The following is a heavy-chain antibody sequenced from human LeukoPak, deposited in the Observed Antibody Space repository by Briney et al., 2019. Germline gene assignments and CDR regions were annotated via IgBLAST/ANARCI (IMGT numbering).Heavy chain of an antibody. CDR1: GYTFTSYD. CDR3: AIGDEDTPMVSEYDAFDI. D-gene: IGHD5-18*01. CDR2: INPNSGGT. J-gene: IGHJ3*02. Sequence: GASVKVSCKASGYTFTSYDINWVRQAPGQGLEWMGWINPNSGGTNYAQKFQGRVTMTGDTSISTAYMELSRLRSDDTAVYYCAIGDEDTPMVSEYDAFDIWGQGTMVTVSS. V-gene: IGHV1-2*02.